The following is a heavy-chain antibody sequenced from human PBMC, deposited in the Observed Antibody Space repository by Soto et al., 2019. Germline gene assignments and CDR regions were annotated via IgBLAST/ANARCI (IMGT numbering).Heavy chain of an antibody. Sequence: PSETLSLTCTVSGGSISSGDYYWSWIRQPPGKGLEWIGYIYYSGSTYYNPSLKSRVTISVDMSKNQFSLKLSSVTAADTAVYYCARAYCSGGSCRDFDYWGQGTLVTVSS. CDR3: ARAYCSGGSCRDFDY. D-gene: IGHD2-15*01. CDR1: GGSISSGDYY. J-gene: IGHJ4*02. CDR2: IYYSGST. V-gene: IGHV4-30-4*01.